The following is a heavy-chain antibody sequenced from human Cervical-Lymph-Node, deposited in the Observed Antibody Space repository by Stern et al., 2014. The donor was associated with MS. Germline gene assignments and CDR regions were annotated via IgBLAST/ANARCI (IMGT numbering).Heavy chain of an antibody. Sequence: VQLVQSGSELKKPGASVKVSCKASGYTFTSYAMNWVRQAPGQGLEWMGWINTNNGNTKYAQGFQGRFVLSMDTSANTAYLQISSLKAEDTAVYYCARLSSGVYSSNWGSDYWGQGTLVTVSS. CDR2: INTNNGNT. J-gene: IGHJ4*02. V-gene: IGHV7-4-1*02. CDR3: ARLSSGVYSSNWGSDY. CDR1: GYTFTSYA. D-gene: IGHD6-13*01.